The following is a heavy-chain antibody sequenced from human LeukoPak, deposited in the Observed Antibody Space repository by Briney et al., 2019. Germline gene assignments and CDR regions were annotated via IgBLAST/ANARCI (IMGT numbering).Heavy chain of an antibody. D-gene: IGHD4-17*01. Sequence: GGSLRLSCAASGFTFISYAMSWVRQAPVKGLEWVSIISGSGGSTYYADSVKGRFTISRDNSKNTLYLQMNSLRAEDTAVYYCAKISTYAFDYWGQGILVTVSS. CDR1: GFTFISYA. J-gene: IGHJ4*02. V-gene: IGHV3-23*01. CDR3: AKISTYAFDY. CDR2: ISGSGGST.